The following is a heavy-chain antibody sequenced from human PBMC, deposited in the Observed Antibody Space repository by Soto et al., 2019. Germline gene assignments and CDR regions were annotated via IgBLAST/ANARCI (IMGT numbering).Heavy chain of an antibody. CDR1: GGSMSEYF. CDR3: ARDGYDGSGSPYPAY. CDR2: IYYLGST. D-gene: IGHD3-10*01. Sequence: SETLSLTCSVSGGSMSEYFWSWIRQAPGKGLEWIGYIYYLGSTDYNPSLKSRVTISVDTSKRQFSLRLTSVTAADTAVYYCARDGYDGSGSPYPAYWGPGTQVTVSS. J-gene: IGHJ4*02. V-gene: IGHV4-59*01.